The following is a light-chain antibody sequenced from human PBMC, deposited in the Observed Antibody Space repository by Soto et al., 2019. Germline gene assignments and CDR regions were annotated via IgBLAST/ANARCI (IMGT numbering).Light chain of an antibody. CDR1: QRVSSY. CDR3: QQRSNWPLT. V-gene: IGKV3-11*01. CDR2: DGS. J-gene: IGKJ4*01. Sequence: IVLTQSPATLSLSPGVRATLSCRASQRVSSYLAWYQQRPGQAPRLLIYDGSSRATGIPARFSGSGFGTDFTLTIASLEPEDFAVYYCQQRSNWPLTFGGGTKVEIK.